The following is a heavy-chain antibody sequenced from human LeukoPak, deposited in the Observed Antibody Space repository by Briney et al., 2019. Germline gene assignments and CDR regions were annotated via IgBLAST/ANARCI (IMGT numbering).Heavy chain of an antibody. CDR2: ISGYGGST. V-gene: IGHV3-23*01. CDR1: GFTFSSYA. CDR3: AKGHGEYCDGHCYSRVHDY. Sequence: GGSLRLSCAASGFTFSSYAMSWVRQAPGKGLEWVSIISGYGGSTYYADSVKGRFTISRDNSKNTLYLQMNSLRAEDTAIYYCAKGHGEYCDGHCYSRVHDYWGQGTLVTVSS. D-gene: IGHD2-21*01. J-gene: IGHJ4*02.